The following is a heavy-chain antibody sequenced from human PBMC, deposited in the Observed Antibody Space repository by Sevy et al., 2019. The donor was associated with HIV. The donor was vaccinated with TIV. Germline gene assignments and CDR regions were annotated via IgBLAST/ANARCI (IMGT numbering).Heavy chain of an antibody. CDR2: IYYSGTT. CDR1: GDSISSYY. V-gene: IGHV4-59*01. Sequence: SETLSLTCTVSGDSISSYYWSWIRQPPGKGLEWIGYIYYSGTTKYNPSLKSRVTISVDTSKNQFSLKLKSVIAADTAVYYCARDRVGATTDLFDPWGQGTLVTVSS. J-gene: IGHJ5*02. CDR3: ARDRVGATTDLFDP. D-gene: IGHD1-26*01.